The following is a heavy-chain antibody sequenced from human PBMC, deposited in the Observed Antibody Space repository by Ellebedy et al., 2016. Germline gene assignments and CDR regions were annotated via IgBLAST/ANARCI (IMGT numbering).Heavy chain of an antibody. CDR2: ISYDGTNK. J-gene: IGHJ6*02. CDR1: GFTFSSYG. CDR3: AKDLRGWYARDGMDV. D-gene: IGHD6-19*01. Sequence: GESLKISCAASGFTFSSYGMHWVRQAPGKGLEWVAVISYDGTNKYYADSVKGRFTISRDNSRNTLYLQMNSLRPEDTAVYYCAKDLRGWYARDGMDVWGQGTTVTVSS. V-gene: IGHV3-30*18.